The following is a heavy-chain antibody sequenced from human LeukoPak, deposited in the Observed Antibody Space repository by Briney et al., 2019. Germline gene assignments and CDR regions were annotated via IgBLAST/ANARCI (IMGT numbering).Heavy chain of an antibody. CDR3: ARDADVLDVLRFLEWSPPGDY. J-gene: IGHJ4*02. Sequence: GGSLRLSCAASGFTFSSYGMHWVRQAPGKGLEWVAVIWYDGSNKYYADSVKGRFTISRDNSKNTLYLQMNSLRAEDTAVYYCARDADVLDVLRFLEWSPPGDYWGQGTLVTVSS. V-gene: IGHV3-33*01. CDR1: GFTFSSYG. CDR2: IWYDGSNK. D-gene: IGHD3-3*01.